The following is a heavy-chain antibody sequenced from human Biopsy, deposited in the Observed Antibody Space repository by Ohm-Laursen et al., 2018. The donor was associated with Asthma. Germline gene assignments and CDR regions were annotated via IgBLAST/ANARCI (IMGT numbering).Heavy chain of an antibody. Sequence: SLRLSCAASGFTFSSYGMHWVRQAPGKGLEWVAVISYDGSNKYYADSVKGRFTISRDNSKNTLYLQMNSLRAEDTAVYYCARFKRGYSYGYAGVFDSWGQGTLVTVSS. J-gene: IGHJ4*02. V-gene: IGHV3-30*03. CDR3: ARFKRGYSYGYAGVFDS. D-gene: IGHD5-18*01. CDR2: ISYDGSNK. CDR1: GFTFSSYG.